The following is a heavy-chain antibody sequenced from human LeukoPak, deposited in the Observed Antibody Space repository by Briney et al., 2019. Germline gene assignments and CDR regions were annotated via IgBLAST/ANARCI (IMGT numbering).Heavy chain of an antibody. V-gene: IGHV3-23*01. CDR2: ISGSGGST. Sequence: GGSLRLSCAASGFTFSSYAMSWVRQAPGNGLEWVSAISGSGGSTYYADSVKGRFTISRDNSKSTLYLQMNSLRAEDTAVYYCATIRDYAFDIWGQGTMVTVSS. J-gene: IGHJ3*02. D-gene: IGHD5-12*01. CDR3: ATIRDYAFDI. CDR1: GFTFSSYA.